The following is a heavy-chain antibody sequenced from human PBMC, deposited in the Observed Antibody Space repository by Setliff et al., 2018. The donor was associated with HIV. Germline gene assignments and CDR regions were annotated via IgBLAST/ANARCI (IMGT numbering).Heavy chain of an antibody. CDR2: IYYSGST. J-gene: IGHJ6*03. CDR1: GGSISSSSYS. D-gene: IGHD5-18*01. Sequence: SETLSLTCTVSGGSISSSSYSWSWIRQPPGKGLEWIGYIYYSGSTNYNPSLKSRVTISVDTSKKQFSLKLSSVTAADTAVYYCARRGGYSYGYMDVWGKGTTVTVSS. V-gene: IGHV4-61*05. CDR3: ARRGGYSYGYMDV.